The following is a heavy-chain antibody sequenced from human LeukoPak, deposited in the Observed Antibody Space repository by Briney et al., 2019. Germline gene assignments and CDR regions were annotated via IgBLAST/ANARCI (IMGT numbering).Heavy chain of an antibody. CDR1: GGSISSSSYY. J-gene: IGHJ4*02. V-gene: IGHV4-39*07. D-gene: IGHD6-13*01. CDR3: ARRAAAVDFDY. Sequence: KPSETLSLTCTVSGGSISSSSYYWGWIRQPPGKGLEWIGSIYYSGSTYYNPSLKSRVTISVDTSKNQFSLKLSSVTAADTAVYYCARRAAAVDFDYWGQGTLVTVSS. CDR2: IYYSGST.